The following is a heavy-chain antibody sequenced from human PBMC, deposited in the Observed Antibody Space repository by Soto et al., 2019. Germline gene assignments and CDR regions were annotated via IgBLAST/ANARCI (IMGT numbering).Heavy chain of an antibody. CDR2: ISGSGGSP. CDR3: AKARCTTSNCYVPDY. CDR1: GFSFSTYT. V-gene: IGHV3-23*01. J-gene: IGHJ4*02. Sequence: GWSLRLSCAASGFSFSTYTMSWVRRAPGKGLEWVSAISGSGGSPSYADSVQGRFTISRDNPKKTLYLQMNSLRAEDTAVYYCAKARCTTSNCYVPDYWGQGTLVTVSS. D-gene: IGHD2-8*01.